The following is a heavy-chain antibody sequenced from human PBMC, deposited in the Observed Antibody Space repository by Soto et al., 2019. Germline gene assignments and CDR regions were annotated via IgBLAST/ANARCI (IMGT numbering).Heavy chain of an antibody. CDR3: ARSPLYYYDSSGSYYFDY. CDR2: IIPIFGTA. J-gene: IGHJ4*02. Sequence: QVQLVQSGAEVKKPGSSVKVSCKASGGTFSSYAISWVRQAPGQGLEWMGGIIPIFGTANYAQKFQGRVTITADKSTSTAYMELSSLRSEDTAVYYCARSPLYYYDSSGSYYFDYWGQGTLVNVSS. D-gene: IGHD3-22*01. CDR1: GGTFSSYA. V-gene: IGHV1-69*06.